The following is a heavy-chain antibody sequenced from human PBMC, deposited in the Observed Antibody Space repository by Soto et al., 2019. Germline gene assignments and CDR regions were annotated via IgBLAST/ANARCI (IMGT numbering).Heavy chain of an antibody. CDR1: GFTVSSNY. CDR2: IYSGGNT. D-gene: IGHD3-10*01. Sequence: GGSLRLSCAASGFTVSSNYMSWVRQAPGKGLEWVSVIYSGGNTYYADSVKDRFSISRDNSKNTRYLQMNSLRAEDTAVYYCAREVRRVRGLRFHSYMDVWGKGTTVTVSS. V-gene: IGHV3-66*01. CDR3: AREVRRVRGLRFHSYMDV. J-gene: IGHJ6*03.